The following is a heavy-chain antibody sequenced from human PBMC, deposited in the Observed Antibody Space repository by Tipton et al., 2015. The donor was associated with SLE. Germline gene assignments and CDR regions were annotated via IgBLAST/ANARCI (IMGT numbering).Heavy chain of an antibody. CDR3: TGGTGPMRGLAY. V-gene: IGHV3-74*03. CDR2: VNTDGVTT. J-gene: IGHJ4*02. D-gene: IGHD1-7*01. Sequence: SLRLSCAASGFTFSSFAMQWVRQAPGKGLVWVSRVNTDGVTTEYAHSVRGRFTISRDNAKNTVYLQMNSLKTEDTAVYYCTGGTGPMRGLAYWGQGTLVTVSS. CDR1: GFTFSSFA.